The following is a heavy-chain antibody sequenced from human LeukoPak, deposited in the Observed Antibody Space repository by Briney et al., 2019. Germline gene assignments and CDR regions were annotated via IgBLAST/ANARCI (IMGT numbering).Heavy chain of an antibody. CDR2: MNPNSGNT. CDR1: GYSFTSYD. Sequence: ASVKVSCKASGYSFTSYDINWVRLATGPGLEWVGWMNPNSGNTVYAQEVQGRVTMTRNTSIGTADLELSSLRAEDTAVYYCARGIYGDYGADYYYYYMDVWGKGTTVTVSS. J-gene: IGHJ6*03. V-gene: IGHV1-8*01. D-gene: IGHD4-17*01. CDR3: ARGIYGDYGADYYYYYMDV.